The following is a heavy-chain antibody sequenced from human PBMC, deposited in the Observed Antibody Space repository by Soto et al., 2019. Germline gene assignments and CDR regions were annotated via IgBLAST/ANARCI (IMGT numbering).Heavy chain of an antibody. J-gene: IGHJ4*02. CDR1: GFTFNTYG. V-gene: IGHV3-30*18. CDR2: ISYDGSEK. D-gene: IGHD2-2*02. CDR3: AKSPNFYCSSPNCYKYYFDH. Sequence: HPGGSLRLSCAASGFTFNTYGMHWVRQAPGKGLEWVAVISYDGSEKYYVDSVKGRFTISKDNSKNTLYLQMNSLRPEDTAVYYCAKSPNFYCSSPNCYKYYFDHWGQGTLVTSPQ.